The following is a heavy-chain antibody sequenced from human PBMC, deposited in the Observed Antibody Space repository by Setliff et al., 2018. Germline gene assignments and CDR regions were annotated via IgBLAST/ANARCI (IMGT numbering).Heavy chain of an antibody. Sequence: ASVKVSCKGSGYILSSYGISWVRQAPGQGLEWMGWISPYNGNTKYAQKFQGRVTMNTDTSTSTAYMELGSLTSDDTAVYYCARDRKSSPEHYYFDYWGQGTLVTVSS. CDR2: ISPYNGNT. CDR1: GYILSSYG. V-gene: IGHV1-18*01. CDR3: ARDRKSSPEHYYFDY. J-gene: IGHJ4*02.